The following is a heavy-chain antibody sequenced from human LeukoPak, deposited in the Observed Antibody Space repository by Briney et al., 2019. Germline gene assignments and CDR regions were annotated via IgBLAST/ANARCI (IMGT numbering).Heavy chain of an antibody. CDR3: ARHSGWGSGGPLGY. Sequence: PSETLSLTCTVSGGSVRRGNYYWTWIRQPAGSGLEWIGRIYTSGTTDYNPSLRTRVTISVDASRNQFSLNLSSVTAADTAVYYCARHSGWGSGGPLGYWGQGTLVTVSS. CDR1: GGSVRRGNYY. CDR2: IYTSGTT. V-gene: IGHV4-61*02. D-gene: IGHD7-27*01. J-gene: IGHJ4*02.